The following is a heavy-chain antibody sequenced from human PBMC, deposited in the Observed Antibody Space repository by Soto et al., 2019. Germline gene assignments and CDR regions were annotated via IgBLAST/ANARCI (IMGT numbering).Heavy chain of an antibody. D-gene: IGHD6-19*01. CDR3: XRAGSGXYPXGMDV. Sequence: QKFQGRVTITRDTSASTAYMELSSLRSEDTAVYYCXRAGSGXYPXGMDVWGQGTTVTVSS. J-gene: IGHJ6*02. V-gene: IGHV1-3*01.